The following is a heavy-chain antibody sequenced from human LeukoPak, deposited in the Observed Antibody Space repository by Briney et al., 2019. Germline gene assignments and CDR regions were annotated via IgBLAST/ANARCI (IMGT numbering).Heavy chain of an antibody. J-gene: IGHJ4*02. D-gene: IGHD2-8*01. CDR3: AREFCTNGVCYLRD. CDR1: GGSISSGDYY. V-gene: IGHV4-30-4*08. Sequence: SETLSLTCTVSGGSISSGDYYWSWIRQPPGKGLEWIGYIYYSGSTYYNPSLKSRVTISVDTSKNQFSLKLSSVTAGDTAVYYCAREFCTNGVCYLRDWGQGTLVTVSS. CDR2: IYYSGST.